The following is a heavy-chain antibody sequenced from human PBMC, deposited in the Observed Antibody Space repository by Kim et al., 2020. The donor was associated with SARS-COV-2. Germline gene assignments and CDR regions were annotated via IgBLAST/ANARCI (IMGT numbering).Heavy chain of an antibody. CDR3: ARVESSGWYSRY. V-gene: IGHV4-59*01. J-gene: IGHJ4*02. Sequence: SETLSLTCTVSGGSISSYYWSWIRQPPGKGLEWIGYIYYSGSTNYNPSLKSRVTISVDTSKNQFSLKLSSVTAADTAVYYCARVESSGWYSRYWGQGTLVTVSS. CDR1: GGSISSYY. D-gene: IGHD6-19*01. CDR2: IYYSGST.